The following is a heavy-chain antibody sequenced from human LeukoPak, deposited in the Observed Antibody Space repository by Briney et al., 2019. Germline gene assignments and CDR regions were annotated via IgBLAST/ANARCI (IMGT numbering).Heavy chain of an antibody. CDR1: GFILRSHA. CDR3: VKDNEAGGSPFDR. V-gene: IGHV3-64D*06. J-gene: IGHJ4*02. CDR2: ISDNGGST. D-gene: IGHD1-1*01. Sequence: PGGSLRLSCSPSGFILRSHAMHWVRQAPGKGLAYVSRISDNGGSTYYADSVNGRFTISRENSKNTLYLQMSSLRAVDTAVYYCVKDNEAGGSPFDRWGKGTLVTVSS.